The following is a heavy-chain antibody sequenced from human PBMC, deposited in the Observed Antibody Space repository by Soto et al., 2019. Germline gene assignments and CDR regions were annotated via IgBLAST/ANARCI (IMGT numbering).Heavy chain of an antibody. D-gene: IGHD3-3*01. CDR1: GFTFSSYW. V-gene: IGHV3-7*01. CDR3: ARDDAIRFSGV. Sequence: GGSLRLSCAASGFTFSSYWMSWVRQAPGKGLEWVANIKQDGSEKYYVDSVEGRFTISRDNAKNSLYLQMNSLRAEDTAVYYCARDDAIRFSGVWGKGTTVTVSS. J-gene: IGHJ6*04. CDR2: IKQDGSEK.